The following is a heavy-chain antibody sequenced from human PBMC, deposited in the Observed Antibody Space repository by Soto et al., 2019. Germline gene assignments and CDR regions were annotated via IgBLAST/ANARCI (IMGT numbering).Heavy chain of an antibody. CDR1: GGTFSSYA. D-gene: IGHD3-3*01. V-gene: IGHV1-69*01. CDR2: IIPIFGTA. J-gene: IGHJ6*02. CDR3: EHDFWSGYYYYGMDV. Sequence: QVQLVQSGAEVKKPGSSVKVSCKASGGTFSSYAISWVRQAPGQGLEWMGGIIPIFGTANYAQKCQGRVTITADESTSTAYMELSSLRSEDTAVYSCEHDFWSGYYYYGMDVWGQGTTVTVSS.